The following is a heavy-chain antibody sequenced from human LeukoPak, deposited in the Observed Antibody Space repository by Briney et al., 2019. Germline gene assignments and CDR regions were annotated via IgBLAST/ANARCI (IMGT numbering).Heavy chain of an antibody. Sequence: GGSLRLSCAASGFTFSDYTIHWVRQAPGKRLQSVSAITSNGAYTHYADSVKGRFTISRDNSRDAVFLQMGGLRIEDMAVYYCARVKMGATVSDYYYYYMDVWGKGTTVTVSS. CDR1: GFTFSDYT. D-gene: IGHD1-26*01. J-gene: IGHJ6*03. CDR3: ARVKMGATVSDYYYYYMDV. CDR2: ITSNGAYT. V-gene: IGHV3-64*02.